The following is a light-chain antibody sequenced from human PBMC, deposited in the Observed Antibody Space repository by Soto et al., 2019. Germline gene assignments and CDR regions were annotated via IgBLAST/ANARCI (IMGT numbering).Light chain of an antibody. CDR3: RQYGSSPSYT. CDR1: QSVSSSSY. V-gene: IGKV3-20*01. CDR2: GAS. J-gene: IGKJ2*01. Sequence: EIVLPQSPGTLSLSPGERATRSCRASQSVSSSSYLAWYQQKPGQAPRLLIYGASSRATGIPDRFSGSGSATDFTLTISRLEPEDFAVYYCRQYGSSPSYTFGQGTKLEIK.